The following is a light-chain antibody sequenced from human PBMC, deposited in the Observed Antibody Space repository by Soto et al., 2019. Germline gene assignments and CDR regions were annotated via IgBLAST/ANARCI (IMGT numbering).Light chain of an antibody. CDR2: GAS. Sequence: EIVMTQSPATLSVSPGESATLSCRASQSISSELAWYQQKPGQPPRLLIYGASTRATGVPARFTGSGSGSDFTLTISGLQSEDFAVYYCQQDYNLLTFGGGTKVEIK. CDR3: QQDYNLLT. V-gene: IGKV3-15*01. CDR1: QSISSE. J-gene: IGKJ4*01.